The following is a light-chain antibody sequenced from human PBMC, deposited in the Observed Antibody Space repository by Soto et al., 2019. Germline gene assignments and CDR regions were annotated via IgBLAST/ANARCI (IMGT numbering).Light chain of an antibody. J-gene: IGLJ1*01. V-gene: IGLV2-14*03. CDR3: TSYTTSTTYV. CDR2: DVS. Sequence: QSALTQPASVSGPPGQSITVSCIGTSSDVGRYNFVSWYQQHPGKAPKLVIYDVSNRPSGVSNRFSGSKSGNTASLTISGLQAEDEADYYCTSYTTSTTYVFGTGTKVTVL. CDR1: SSDVGRYNF.